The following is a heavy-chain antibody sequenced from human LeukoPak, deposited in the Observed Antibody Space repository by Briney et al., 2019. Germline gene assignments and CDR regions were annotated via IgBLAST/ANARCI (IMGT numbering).Heavy chain of an antibody. D-gene: IGHD3-9*01. J-gene: IGHJ4*02. CDR1: GFTFSSYS. CDR2: ISSSSSYI. V-gene: IGHV3-21*01. Sequence: PGGSLRLSCAASGFTFSSYSMNWVRQAPGKGLEWVSSISSSSSYIYYADSVKGRFTISKDNAKNSLYLQMNSLRAEDTAVYYCARLLDWRFDYWGQGTLVTVSS. CDR3: ARLLDWRFDY.